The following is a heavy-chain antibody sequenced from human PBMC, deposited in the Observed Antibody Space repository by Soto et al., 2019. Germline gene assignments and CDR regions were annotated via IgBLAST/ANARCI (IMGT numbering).Heavy chain of an antibody. CDR2: IKEDGTEE. CDR3: ARCVSEVDY. Sequence: EVQLVESGGDLVQPGGSLRLSCAVSGFTFSHYWMTWVRQAPGKGLEWVANIKEDGTEENYVDSVKGRFTISRDNAKNSLYLQMNSLRPEDTAVYYCARCVSEVDYWGQGTLVVVSS. D-gene: IGHD1-26*01. V-gene: IGHV3-7*01. CDR1: GFTFSHYW. J-gene: IGHJ4*02.